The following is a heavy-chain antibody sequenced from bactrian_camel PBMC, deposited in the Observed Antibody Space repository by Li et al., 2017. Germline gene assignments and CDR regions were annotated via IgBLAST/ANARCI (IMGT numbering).Heavy chain of an antibody. CDR2: MDSDGET. J-gene: IGHJ4*01. Sequence: VQLVESGGGSVQAGGSLRLACQASDNVSKYYMAWFRQAPGKEREGVAAMDSDGETTYADSVKGRFTISRDNAQNTLYLQMSGVKDEDMALYYCTTDERGNAWVPEPFHYWGQGTQVTVS. CDR1: DNVSKYY. D-gene: IGHD1*01. CDR3: TTDERGNAWVPEPFHY. V-gene: IGHV3S53*01.